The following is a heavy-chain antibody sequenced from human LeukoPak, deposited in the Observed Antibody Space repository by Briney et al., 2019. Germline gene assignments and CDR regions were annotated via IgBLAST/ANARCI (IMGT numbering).Heavy chain of an antibody. Sequence: PSETLSLTCTVSGDSFSSHYWTWIRQPPGKGLEWIGYISYIGSTNYNPSLKSRVTISIDTSKNQFSLKLSSVTAADTPVYYCARDLVTVTKGFDIWGQGTMVSVSS. CDR1: GDSFSSHY. J-gene: IGHJ3*02. V-gene: IGHV4-59*11. D-gene: IGHD4-17*01. CDR2: ISYIGST. CDR3: ARDLVTVTKGFDI.